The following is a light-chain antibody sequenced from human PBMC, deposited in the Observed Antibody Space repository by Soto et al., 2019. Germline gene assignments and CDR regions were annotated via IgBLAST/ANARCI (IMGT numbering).Light chain of an antibody. CDR2: DVS. J-gene: IGLJ2*01. CDR1: SSDVGGYNS. V-gene: IGLV2-14*03. Sequence: QSALTQPASVSGSPGQTITISCTGTSSDVGGYNSVSWYQQYPGKAPQLLIYDVSYRPSGISSRFSGSKSGNTASLTVSGLQADDEADYYCSSYAISNTRVFGGGTKLTAL. CDR3: SSYAISNTRV.